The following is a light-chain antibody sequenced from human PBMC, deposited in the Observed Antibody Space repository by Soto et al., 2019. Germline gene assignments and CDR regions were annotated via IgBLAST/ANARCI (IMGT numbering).Light chain of an antibody. CDR1: QSVSDS. Sequence: PGDRATLSCPASQSVSDSLAWYQQKPGQAPRLVIHAASNRPPGIPARFSGSGSGTDFTLTISSREPEDDAFYYCQHRDNRPPGLTFGGGTRGDIK. CDR3: QHRDNRPPGLT. V-gene: IGKV3-11*01. J-gene: IGKJ4*01. CDR2: AAS.